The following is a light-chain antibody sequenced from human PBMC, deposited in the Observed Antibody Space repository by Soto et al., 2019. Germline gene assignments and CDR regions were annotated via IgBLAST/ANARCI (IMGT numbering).Light chain of an antibody. CDR1: QSVSSD. CDR3: QQYNNWPLT. Sequence: EIVLRQSLATLSLSPGERATLSCRASQSVSSDLAWYQQQPGQPPSLIIYAASTRATSIPTRFSGSASRTEFTITISSQQSEDFAVYYYQQYNNWPLTFGQGTRLEIK. CDR2: AAS. V-gene: IGKV3-15*01. J-gene: IGKJ5*01.